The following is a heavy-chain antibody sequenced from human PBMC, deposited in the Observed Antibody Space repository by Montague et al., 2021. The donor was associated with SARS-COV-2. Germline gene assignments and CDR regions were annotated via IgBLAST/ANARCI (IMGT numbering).Heavy chain of an antibody. D-gene: IGHD3-3*01. V-gene: IGHV4-39*07. CDR2: INHSGST. CDR3: ARGADYDFWSGFLRYKWFDP. Sequence: SETLSLTCTVSRDSISSHNYYWAWIRQTPAKGLEWIGEINHSGSTNYNPSLKSRLTISVDTSKKQFSLKLNSMTAADTAVYYCARGADYDFWSGFLRYKWFDPWGLGTPVTVSS. CDR1: RDSISSHNYY. J-gene: IGHJ5*02.